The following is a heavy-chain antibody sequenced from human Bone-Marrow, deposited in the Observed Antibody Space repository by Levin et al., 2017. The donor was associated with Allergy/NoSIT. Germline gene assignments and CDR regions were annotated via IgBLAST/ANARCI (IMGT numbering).Heavy chain of an antibody. CDR1: DSTANNYA. Sequence: GGSLRLSCAASDSTANNYAMAWVRQAPEKGLEWVAAITGGGDTTYYTDSVEGRFTIARDNSKNRLHLQMNSLRPEDTAVYYCTLRLPSSGYTFVVWGQGTLVAVSS. CDR3: TLRLPSSGYTFVV. CDR2: ITGGGDTT. D-gene: IGHD5-12*01. V-gene: IGHV3-23*01. J-gene: IGHJ4*02.